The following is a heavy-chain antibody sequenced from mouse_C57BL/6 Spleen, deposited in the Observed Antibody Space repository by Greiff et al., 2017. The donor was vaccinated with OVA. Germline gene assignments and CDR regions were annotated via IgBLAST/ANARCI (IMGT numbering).Heavy chain of an antibody. CDR2: INPNYGTT. CDR3: ARNYGSSYEYFDV. V-gene: IGHV1-39*01. J-gene: IGHJ1*03. CDR1: GYSFTDYN. D-gene: IGHD1-1*01. Sequence: VQLQQPGAELVKPGASVKISCKASGYSFTDYNMNWVKQSNGKSLEWIGVINPNYGTTSYNQKFKGKATLTVDQSSSTAYMQLNSLTSEDSAVYYCARNYGSSYEYFDVWGTGTTVTVSS.